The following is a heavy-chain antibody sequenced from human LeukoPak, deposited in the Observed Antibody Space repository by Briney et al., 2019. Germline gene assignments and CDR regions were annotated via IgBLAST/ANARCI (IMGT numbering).Heavy chain of an antibody. J-gene: IGHJ6*02. Sequence: GGSLRLSCAASGFTFSSYGMRWVRQAPGKGLEWVAVISYDGSNKYYADSVKGRFTVSRDNSKNTLYLQMNSLRAEDTAVYYCAKEGPRSDIVVVVAAVYGMDVWGQGTTVTVSS. CDR3: AKEGPRSDIVVVVAAVYGMDV. CDR2: ISYDGSNK. CDR1: GFTFSSYG. D-gene: IGHD2-15*01. V-gene: IGHV3-30*18.